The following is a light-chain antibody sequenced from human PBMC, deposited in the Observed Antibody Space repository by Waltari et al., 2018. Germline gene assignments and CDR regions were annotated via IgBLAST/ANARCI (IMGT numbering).Light chain of an antibody. V-gene: IGLV2-14*03. Sequence: QSALTQPASVSGSPGQSITISCTGTNSDLRGSNFVSCYQQHPGKAPRLMINDVNKRPSGVSNRFSGSKSGNTASLTISGLQADDEADYYCTSFTSTTSYVVFGGGTNLTV. CDR1: NSDLRGSNF. CDR2: DVN. CDR3: TSFTSTTSYVV. J-gene: IGLJ2*01.